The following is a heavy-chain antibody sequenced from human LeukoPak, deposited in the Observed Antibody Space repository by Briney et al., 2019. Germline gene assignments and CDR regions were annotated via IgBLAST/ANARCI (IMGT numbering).Heavy chain of an antibody. J-gene: IGHJ4*02. CDR3: ARDSSGSGSYYINPFDY. CDR2: IIPIFGTA. Sequence: GASVKVSCKASGGTSSSYAISWVRQAPGQGLEWMGRIIPIFGTANYAQKFQGRVTITTDESTSTAYMELSSLRSEDTAVYYCARDSSGSGSYYINPFDYWGQGTLVTVSS. D-gene: IGHD3-10*01. CDR1: GGTSSSYA. V-gene: IGHV1-69*05.